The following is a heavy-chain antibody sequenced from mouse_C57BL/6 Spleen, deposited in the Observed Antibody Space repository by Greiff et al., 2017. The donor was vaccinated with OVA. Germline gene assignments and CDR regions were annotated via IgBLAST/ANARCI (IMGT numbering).Heavy chain of an antibody. CDR3: ASSGSDYFDY. CDR1: GYTFTSYW. Sequence: VQLQQPGAELVKPGASVKMSCKASGYTFTSYWITWVKQRPGQGLEWIGDIYPGSGSTNYNEKFKSKATLTVDTTYSTAYMQLSSLTSEDSAVYYCASSGSDYFDYWGQGTTLTVSS. D-gene: IGHD1-1*01. J-gene: IGHJ2*01. CDR2: IYPGSGST. V-gene: IGHV1-55*01.